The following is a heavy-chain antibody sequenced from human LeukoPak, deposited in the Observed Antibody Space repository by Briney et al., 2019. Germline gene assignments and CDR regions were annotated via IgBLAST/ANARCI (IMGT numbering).Heavy chain of an antibody. V-gene: IGHV3-53*01. D-gene: IGHD3-22*01. CDR1: GFTVSNTY. J-gene: IGHJ4*02. CDR3: ARAPPRYYYDSSGYYFDY. Sequence: GGSLRLSCAASGFTVSNTYMSWVRQAPGKGLEWVSLIYSGGGTYSADSVKGRFTISRDISKNTLYLQMNSLRAEDTAVYYCARAPPRYYYDSSGYYFDYWGQGTLDTVSS. CDR2: IYSGGGT.